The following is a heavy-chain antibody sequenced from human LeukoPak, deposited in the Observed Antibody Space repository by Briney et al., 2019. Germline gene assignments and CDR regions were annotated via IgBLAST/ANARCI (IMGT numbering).Heavy chain of an antibody. Sequence: GGSLRLSCAASGFTFRSYAMSWVRQAPGKALEWVSTISASSVSTYYADSVKALFTISRDNSKNTLYLQMNSLRAEDTAVYYCAKDVTTAGWYGTSSGWDWGQGTLVTVSS. CDR2: ISASSVST. CDR1: GFTFRSYA. D-gene: IGHD6-19*01. J-gene: IGHJ4*02. V-gene: IGHV3-23*01. CDR3: AKDVTTAGWYGTSSGWD.